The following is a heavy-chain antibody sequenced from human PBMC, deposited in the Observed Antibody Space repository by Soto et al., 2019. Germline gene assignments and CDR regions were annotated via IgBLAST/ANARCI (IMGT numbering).Heavy chain of an antibody. J-gene: IGHJ6*02. CDR3: AKRAFYGSGIPNYYGMDV. CDR2: ISGTGGGT. CDR1: GFTFSNYA. V-gene: IGHV3-23*01. D-gene: IGHD3-10*01. Sequence: EVHLLESGGGLVQPGGSLRLSCAASGFTFSNYAMTWVRQAPGKGLEWVSVISGTGGGTNNADSAKGRFTTSRDNSKNTLCLQMNSLRAEDTAVYYCAKRAFYGSGIPNYYGMDVWGPGTAVTVSS.